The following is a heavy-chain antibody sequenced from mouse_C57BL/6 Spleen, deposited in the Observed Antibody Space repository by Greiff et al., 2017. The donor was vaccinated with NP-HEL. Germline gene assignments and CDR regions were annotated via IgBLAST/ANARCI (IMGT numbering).Heavy chain of an antibody. CDR1: GYTFTEYT. V-gene: IGHV1-62-2*01. J-gene: IGHJ4*01. Sequence: QVQLQQSGAELVKPGASVKLSCKASGYTFTEYTIHWVKQRSGQGLEWIGWFYPGSGSIKYNEKFKDKATLTADKSSSTVYMELIRLTSDDSAVYFCARHEETYDYDWGYAMDYWGQGTSVTVSS. CDR3: ARHEETYDYDWGYAMDY. CDR2: FYPGSGSI. D-gene: IGHD2-4*01.